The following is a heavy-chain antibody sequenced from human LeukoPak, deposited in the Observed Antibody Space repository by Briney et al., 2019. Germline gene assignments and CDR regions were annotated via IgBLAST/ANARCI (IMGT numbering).Heavy chain of an antibody. CDR1: GFTFSSYS. J-gene: IGHJ4*02. D-gene: IGHD3-3*01. Sequence: GGSLRLSCAAYGFTFSSYSMNWVRQAPGKGLEWVSSISSSSSYIYYADSVKGRFTISRDNAKNSLYLQMNSLRAEDTAVYYCARGASVDYDFWSGYSAQKYYFDYWGQGTLVTVSS. CDR3: ARGASVDYDFWSGYSAQKYYFDY. CDR2: ISSSSSYI. V-gene: IGHV3-21*01.